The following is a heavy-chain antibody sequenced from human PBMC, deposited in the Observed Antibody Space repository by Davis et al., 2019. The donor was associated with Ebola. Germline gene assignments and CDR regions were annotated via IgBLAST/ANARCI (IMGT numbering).Heavy chain of an antibody. Sequence: PGGSLRLSCAASGFTFSRYTMNWVRQAPGKGLEWVSSISSSSSYIYYADSVKGRFTISRDNAKNSLYLQMNSLRAEDTAVYYCAREADYYDSSGYSNYFDYWGQGTLVTVSS. J-gene: IGHJ4*02. CDR3: AREADYYDSSGYSNYFDY. CDR1: GFTFSRYT. D-gene: IGHD3-22*01. CDR2: ISSSSSYI. V-gene: IGHV3-21*01.